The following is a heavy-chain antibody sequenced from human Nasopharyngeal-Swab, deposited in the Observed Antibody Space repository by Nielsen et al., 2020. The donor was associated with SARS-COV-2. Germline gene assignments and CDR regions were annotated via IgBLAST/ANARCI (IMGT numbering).Heavy chain of an antibody. CDR2: IRSKTYGGAP. Sequence: LRLSCTTSGFTFGDYAMSWFRQAPGQGLEWVGFIRSKTYGGAPEYAASVKGRFTISRDGAESIAYLQMNSLETEDTGVYYCARSVGSFYGQGAFDIWGQGTMVTVSS. CDR1: GFTFGDYA. V-gene: IGHV3-49*01. J-gene: IGHJ3*02. D-gene: IGHD1-26*01. CDR3: ARSVGSFYGQGAFDI.